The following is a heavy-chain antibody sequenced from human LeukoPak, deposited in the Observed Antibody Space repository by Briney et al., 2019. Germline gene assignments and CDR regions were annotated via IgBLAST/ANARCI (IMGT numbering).Heavy chain of an antibody. CDR3: ARAIRDIVVVPVPRGNAFDI. J-gene: IGHJ3*02. Sequence: SETLSLTCAVYGGSFSGYYWSWMRQPPGKGLEWIGEINHSGSTNYNPSLKSRVTISVDTSKNQFSLKLSSVTAADTAVYYCARAIRDIVVVPVPRGNAFDIWGQGTMVTVSS. CDR1: GGSFSGYY. V-gene: IGHV4-34*01. CDR2: INHSGST. D-gene: IGHD2-2*01.